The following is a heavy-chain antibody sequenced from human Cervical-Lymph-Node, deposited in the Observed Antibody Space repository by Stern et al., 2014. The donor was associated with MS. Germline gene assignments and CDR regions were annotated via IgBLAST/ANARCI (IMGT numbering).Heavy chain of an antibody. CDR3: AKGWVVAAIRL. D-gene: IGHD2-15*01. J-gene: IGHJ4*02. CDR1: GFTFSNYA. Sequence: EVQLVQSGGGLVQPGGSLRLSCAASGFTFSNYAMSWVRQAPGKGLDWVTAISTSVGSTYDADSVKGRFTISRDDSKDTLYLQMNSLRAEDTAVYYCAKGWVVAAIRLWGQGPLVTVSS. V-gene: IGHV3-23*04. CDR2: ISTSVGST.